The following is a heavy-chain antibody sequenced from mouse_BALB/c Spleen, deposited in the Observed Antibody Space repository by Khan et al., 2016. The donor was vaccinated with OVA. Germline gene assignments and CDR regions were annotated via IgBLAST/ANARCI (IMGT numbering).Heavy chain of an antibody. J-gene: IGHJ3*01. Sequence: VRLQQSGPELVKPGASVKIPCKASGYTFTDYIMDWVKQSHGKSLEWIGDINPNNGGTFYNQKFIAKATLTVDKSSNTAYMELRSLTSEDTAVYYCARSGYGTFAYWGQGTLVTVSA. CDR2: INPNNGGT. D-gene: IGHD2-1*01. CDR3: ARSGYGTFAY. V-gene: IGHV1-18*01. CDR1: GYTFTDYI.